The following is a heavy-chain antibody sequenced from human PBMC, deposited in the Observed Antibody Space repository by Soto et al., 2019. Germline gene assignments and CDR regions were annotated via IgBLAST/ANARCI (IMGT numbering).Heavy chain of an antibody. V-gene: IGHV4-34*01. CDR2: INHSGST. J-gene: IGHJ4*02. CDR1: GGSFSGYY. Sequence: ASETLSLTCAVYGGSFSGYYWSWIRQPPGKGLEWIGEINHSGSTNYNPSLKSRVTISVDTSKNQFSLKLSSVTAADTAVYYCARRPDARDFDYWGQGTLVTVSS. CDR3: ARRPDARDFDY.